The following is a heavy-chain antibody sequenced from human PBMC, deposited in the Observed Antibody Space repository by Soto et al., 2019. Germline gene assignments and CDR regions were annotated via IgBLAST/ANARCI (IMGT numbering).Heavy chain of an antibody. J-gene: IGHJ6*02. CDR1: GFTFSTYW. Sequence: PGGSLRLSCAASGFTFSTYWMHLVRQAPGKGLVWVSRINSDGSSTSYADFVKGRFTISRDNAKNTLYLQMNSLRAEDTAVYYCAREPNLVVRGVYYYYYGMDVSGQGTTVTVSS. CDR2: INSDGSST. D-gene: IGHD3-10*01. V-gene: IGHV3-74*01. CDR3: AREPNLVVRGVYYYYYGMDV.